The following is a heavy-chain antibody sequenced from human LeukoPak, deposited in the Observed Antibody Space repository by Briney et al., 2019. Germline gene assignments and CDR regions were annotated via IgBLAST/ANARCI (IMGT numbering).Heavy chain of an antibody. CDR2: ISYDGSNK. V-gene: IGHV3-30-3*01. J-gene: IGHJ6*02. CDR3: ARGSHTPNYYYGMDV. CDR1: GYTFTSYY. Sequence: SCKASGYTFTSYYMHWVRQAPGKGLEWVAVISYDGSNKYYADSVKGRFTISRDNSKNTLYLQMNSLRAEDTAVYYCARGSHTPNYYYGMDVWGQGTTVTVSS.